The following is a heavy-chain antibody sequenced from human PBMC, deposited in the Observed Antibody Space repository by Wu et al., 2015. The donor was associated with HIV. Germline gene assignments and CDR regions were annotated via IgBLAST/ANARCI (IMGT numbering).Heavy chain of an antibody. CDR2: IIPVFGTT. J-gene: IGHJ1*01. D-gene: IGHD3-16*01. CDR3: ARETPFGEYFQH. V-gene: IGHV1-69*13. Sequence: QVHLVQSGAEVKEPGSSVKVSCKASGGTFSSDAVSWVRQAPGRGLEWMGKIIPVFGTTKYAQSFQGRVTITADESTSTVFMELSSLRSEGTAVYYCARETPFGEYFQHWGQGTLVTVSS. CDR1: GGTFSSDA.